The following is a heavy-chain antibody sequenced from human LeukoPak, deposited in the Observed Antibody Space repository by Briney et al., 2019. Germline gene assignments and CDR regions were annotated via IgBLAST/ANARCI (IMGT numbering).Heavy chain of an antibody. Sequence: PSETLSLTCTVSGGSISSGDYYWSWIRQPPGKGLEWIGYIYYSGSTYYNPSLKSRVTISVDTSKNQFSLKLSSVTAADTAVYYCARGAPAGIVVVTAFDYWGQGTLVTVSS. CDR3: ARGAPAGIVVVTAFDY. CDR2: IYYSGST. D-gene: IGHD3-22*01. CDR1: GGSISSGDYY. V-gene: IGHV4-30-4*08. J-gene: IGHJ4*02.